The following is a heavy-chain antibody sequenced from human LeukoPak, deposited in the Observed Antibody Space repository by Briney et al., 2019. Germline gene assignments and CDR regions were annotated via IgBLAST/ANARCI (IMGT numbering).Heavy chain of an antibody. CDR2: INPSGGST. V-gene: IGHV1-46*01. J-gene: IGHJ4*02. CDR3: ARPLLDEYSSSSGVVGCFDY. D-gene: IGHD6-6*01. CDR1: GYTFTSYY. Sequence: GASVKVSCKASGYTFTSYYMHWVRQAPGQGLEWMGIINPSGGSTSYAQKFQGRVTMTRDTSTSTVYMELSSLRSEDTAVYYCARPLLDEYSSSSGVVGCFDYWGQGTLVTVSS.